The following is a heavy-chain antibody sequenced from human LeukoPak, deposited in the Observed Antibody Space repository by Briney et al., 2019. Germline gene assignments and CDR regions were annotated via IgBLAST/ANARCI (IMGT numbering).Heavy chain of an antibody. CDR2: ISSSSSTI. V-gene: IGHV3-48*01. Sequence: QPGGSLRLSCAASGFTFSSYSMNWVRQAPGKGLEWVSYISSSSSTIYYADSVKGRFTISRDNAKNSLYLQMNSLRAEDTAVYYCARGHPYYDILTGYYTVYYYYYMDVWGKGTTVTVSS. CDR3: ARGHPYYDILTGYYTVYYYYYMDV. D-gene: IGHD3-9*01. CDR1: GFTFSSYS. J-gene: IGHJ6*03.